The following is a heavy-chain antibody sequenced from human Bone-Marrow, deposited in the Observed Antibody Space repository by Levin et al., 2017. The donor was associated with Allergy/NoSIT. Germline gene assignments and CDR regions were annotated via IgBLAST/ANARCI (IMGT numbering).Heavy chain of an antibody. D-gene: IGHD1-14*01. CDR3: EEESELLPPCAFDD. Sequence: GESLKISCVASGFTFSSYGMHWVRQAPGKGLEWVSSISYDEGNKDYADSAKGRFTISRDNSKNTLYLQMSSLRTEDAAVYYCEEESELLPPCAFDDWGQGTLFTVSS. V-gene: IGHV3-30*18. J-gene: IGHJ4*02. CDR1: GFTFSSYG. CDR2: ISYDEGNK.